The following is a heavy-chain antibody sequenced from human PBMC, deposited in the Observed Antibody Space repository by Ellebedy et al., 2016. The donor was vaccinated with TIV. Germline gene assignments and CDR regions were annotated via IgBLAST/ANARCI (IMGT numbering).Heavy chain of an antibody. J-gene: IGHJ4*02. V-gene: IGHV5-51*01. D-gene: IGHD3-16*01. CDR1: GFTFTAFW. CDR2: IHPDDSET. CDR3: AKPARRARGKAYFEY. Sequence: GESLKISCQGSGFTFTAFWIAWVRQKPGKGLEWMGVIHPDDSETKYNPSFQGHVTLSADKSINTAYLHWSSLKASDTAIYYCAKPARRARGKAYFEYWGPGTLVTVSS.